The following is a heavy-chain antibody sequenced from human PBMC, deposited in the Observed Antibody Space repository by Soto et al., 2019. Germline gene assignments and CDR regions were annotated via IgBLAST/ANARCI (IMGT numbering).Heavy chain of an antibody. Sequence: SETLSLTCAVYGGSFSGYYWSWIRQPPGKGLEWIGEINHSGSTNYNPSLKSRVTISVDTSKNQFSLKLSSVTAADTAVYYCARRLFYDSSGFEGGGMDVWGQGTTVTVSS. J-gene: IGHJ6*02. V-gene: IGHV4-34*01. CDR2: INHSGST. D-gene: IGHD3-22*01. CDR3: ARRLFYDSSGFEGGGMDV. CDR1: GGSFSGYY.